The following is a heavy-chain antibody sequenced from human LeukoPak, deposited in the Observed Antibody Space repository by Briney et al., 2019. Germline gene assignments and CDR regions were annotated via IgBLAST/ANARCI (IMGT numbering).Heavy chain of an antibody. CDR2: ISSSSSTI. D-gene: IGHD3-10*01. Sequence: GGSLRLSCAASGFTFRSYSMNGVRQAPGKGLEWVSYISSSSSTIYYADSVKGRFTISRDNSKNTLYLQMNSLRAEDTAVYYCATRRGSYFDYWGQGTLVTVSS. CDR3: ATRRGSYFDY. V-gene: IGHV3-48*01. J-gene: IGHJ4*02. CDR1: GFTFRSYS.